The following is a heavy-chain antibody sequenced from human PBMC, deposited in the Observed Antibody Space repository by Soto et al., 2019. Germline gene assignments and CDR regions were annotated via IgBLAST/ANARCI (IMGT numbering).Heavy chain of an antibody. Sequence: SVKVSCKASGGTFSSYTISWVLQAPGEGLEWMGRIIPILGIANYAQKFQGRVTITADKSTSTAYMELSSLRSEDTAVYYCARDGKAAGKKNWFDPWGQGTLVTVSS. V-gene: IGHV1-69*04. CDR2: IIPILGIA. D-gene: IGHD6-13*01. CDR1: GGTFSSYT. CDR3: ARDGKAAGKKNWFDP. J-gene: IGHJ5*02.